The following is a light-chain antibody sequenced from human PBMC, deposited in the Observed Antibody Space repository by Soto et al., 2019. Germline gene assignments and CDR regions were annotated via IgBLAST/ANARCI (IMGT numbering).Light chain of an antibody. V-gene: IGLV2-23*01. J-gene: IGLJ2*01. CDR2: EGN. CDR3: CSYAPSRTLL. CDR1: SSDVGTYNL. Sequence: QSALTQPASVSGSPGESTTISCTGTSSDVGTYNLVTWYQQHPGRVPKLILYEGNKRPSGVSSRFSASKSGNTASLTISGLQAEDEADYFCCSYAPSRTLLFGGGTKVTVL.